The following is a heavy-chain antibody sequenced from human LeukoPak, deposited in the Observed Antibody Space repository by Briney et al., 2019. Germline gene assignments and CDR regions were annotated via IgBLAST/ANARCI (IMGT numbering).Heavy chain of an antibody. CDR3: ARDLAYYDSISPDAFDI. CDR1: GFTFSSYW. D-gene: IGHD3-22*01. V-gene: IGHV3-7*01. Sequence: PGGSLRLSCAASGFTFSSYWMSWVRQAPEKGLEWVANINQGGSEKYYVDSVRGRFTISRDNAKNSLYLQMNSLRAEDTAVYYCARDLAYYDSISPDAFDIWGQGTMVTVSS. CDR2: INQGGSEK. J-gene: IGHJ3*02.